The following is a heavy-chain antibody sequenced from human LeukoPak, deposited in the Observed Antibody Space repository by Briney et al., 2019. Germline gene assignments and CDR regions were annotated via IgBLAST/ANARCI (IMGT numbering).Heavy chain of an antibody. CDR1: GFTFSSFS. CDR2: IYSGGST. J-gene: IGHJ4*02. CDR3: ARRQGELRALDY. Sequence: GGSLRLSCSASGFTFSSFSMNWVRQPPGKGLEWVSVIYSGGSTYYADSVKGRFTISRDNSKNTLYLQMNSLRAEDTAVYYCARRQGELRALDYWGQGTLVTVSS. D-gene: IGHD1-26*01. V-gene: IGHV3-53*03.